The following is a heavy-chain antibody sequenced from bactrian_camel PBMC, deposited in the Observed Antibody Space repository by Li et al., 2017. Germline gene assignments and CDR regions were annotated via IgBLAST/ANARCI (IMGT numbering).Heavy chain of an antibody. CDR1: GYTASSYC. J-gene: IGHJ6*01. V-gene: IGHV3S55*01. CDR3: AADFRDGLGFGCASADSGY. Sequence: VQLVESGGGSVQAGGSLRLSCAITGYTASSYCMGWYRQTPGNECELVASVSASGITLYGDSVEGRFAISRDDHKKMLFLLMNELQPEDTAVYYCAADFRDGLGFGCASADSGYWGQGTQVTVS. D-gene: IGHD5*01. CDR2: VSASGIT.